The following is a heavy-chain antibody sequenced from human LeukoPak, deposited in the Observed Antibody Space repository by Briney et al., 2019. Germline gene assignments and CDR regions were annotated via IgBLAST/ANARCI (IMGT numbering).Heavy chain of an antibody. Sequence: SETLTLTCTVYGGFFRGYYWSWLRQPPGKGLEWVGDINHSGSTNYNPSLKRRVTISVDTSKNQFSLKLSSVTAADTAVFYCSRRTPYGGSLAYWGEGTLVTVSS. V-gene: IGHV4-34*01. J-gene: IGHJ4*02. CDR1: GGFFRGYY. D-gene: IGHD4-23*01. CDR3: SRRTPYGGSLAY. CDR2: INHSGST.